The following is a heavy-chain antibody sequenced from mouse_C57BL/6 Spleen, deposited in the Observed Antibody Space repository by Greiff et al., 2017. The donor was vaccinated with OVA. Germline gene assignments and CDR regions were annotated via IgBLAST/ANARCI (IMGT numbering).Heavy chain of an antibody. Sequence: QVQLQQPGAELVMPGASVKLSCKASGYTFTSYWMHWVKQRPGQGLEWIGEIDPSDSYTNYNQKFKGKSTLTVDKSSSTAYMQLSSLTSEDSAVYYWARSGYGSSPAWFAYWGQGTLVTVSA. CDR1: GYTFTSYW. J-gene: IGHJ3*01. CDR3: ARSGYGSSPAWFAY. V-gene: IGHV1-69*01. CDR2: IDPSDSYT. D-gene: IGHD1-1*01.